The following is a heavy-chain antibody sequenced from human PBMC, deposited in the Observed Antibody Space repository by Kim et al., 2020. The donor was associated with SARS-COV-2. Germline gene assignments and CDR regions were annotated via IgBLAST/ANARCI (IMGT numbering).Heavy chain of an antibody. Sequence: ASVKVSCKTSGYTFSSHALNWVRQAPGQAYEWLGWINTNTGIQTHAQGFIGRFDFSLDTSVSTAYLQINSLQADDTAVYYCTRDRRFCSSTSCYPDYSDTWGQGTLVTVSP. J-gene: IGHJ4*02. CDR3: TRDRRFCSSTSCYPDYSDT. CDR2: INTNTGIQ. D-gene: IGHD2-2*01. CDR1: GYTFSSHA. V-gene: IGHV7-4-1*02.